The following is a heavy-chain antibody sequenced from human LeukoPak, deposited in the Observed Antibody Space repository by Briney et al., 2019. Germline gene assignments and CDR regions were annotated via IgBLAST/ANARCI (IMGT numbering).Heavy chain of an antibody. V-gene: IGHV1-2*02. CDR2: INPNSGGT. CDR3: AAPGPTTLSTYVALDI. D-gene: IGHD1-14*01. J-gene: IGHJ3*02. CDR1: GYTFTGYY. Sequence: ASVKVSCKASGYTFTGYYMHWVRQAPGQGLEWMGWINPNSGGTNYAQKFQGRVTMTRDTSISTAYMELSRLRSDDTAVYYCAAPGPTTLSTYVALDIWAKGTMVTV.